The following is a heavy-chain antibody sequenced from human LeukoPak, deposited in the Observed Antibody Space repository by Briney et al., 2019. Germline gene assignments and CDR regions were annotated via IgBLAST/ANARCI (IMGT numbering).Heavy chain of an antibody. D-gene: IGHD3-3*01. CDR1: GFTFSSYA. Sequence: GGSLRLSCAASGFTFSSYAMSWVRQAPGKGLEWVSAISGSGGSTYYADSVKGRFIISRDNSKNTLYLQINSLRAEDTAVYYCAKDRSSWYYPFDSWGQGTLVTVSS. V-gene: IGHV3-23*01. J-gene: IGHJ4*02. CDR2: ISGSGGST. CDR3: AKDRSSWYYPFDS.